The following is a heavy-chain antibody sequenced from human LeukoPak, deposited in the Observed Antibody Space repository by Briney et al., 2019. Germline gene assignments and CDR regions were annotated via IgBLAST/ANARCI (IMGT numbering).Heavy chain of an antibody. J-gene: IGHJ4*02. CDR1: GFTFSSDA. Sequence: PGGSLRLSCAASGFTFSSDAMSWVRQAPGKGLEWVSAISGSGGSTYYADSVKGRFTISRDNSKNTLYLQMNSLRAEDTAVYYCAKEGENYCSGGSCYSNFDYWGQGTLVTVSS. V-gene: IGHV3-23*01. D-gene: IGHD2-15*01. CDR2: ISGSGGST. CDR3: AKEGENYCSGGSCYSNFDY.